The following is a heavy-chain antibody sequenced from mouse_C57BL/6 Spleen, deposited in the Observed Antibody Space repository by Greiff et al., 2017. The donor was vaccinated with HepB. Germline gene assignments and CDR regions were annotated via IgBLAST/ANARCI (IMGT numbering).Heavy chain of an antibody. J-gene: IGHJ4*01. Sequence: QVQLQQSGPELVKPGASVKISCKASGYAFSSSWMNWVKQRPGKGLEWIGRIYPGDGDTNYNGKFKGKATLTADKSSSTAYMQLSSLTSEDSAVYFCASPDYDYDDYAMDYWGQGTTVTVSS. V-gene: IGHV1-82*01. D-gene: IGHD2-4*01. CDR1: GYAFSSSW. CDR3: ASPDYDYDDYAMDY. CDR2: IYPGDGDT.